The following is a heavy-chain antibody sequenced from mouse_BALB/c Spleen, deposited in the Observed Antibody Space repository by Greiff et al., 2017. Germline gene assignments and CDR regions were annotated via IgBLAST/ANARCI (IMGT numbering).Heavy chain of an antibody. J-gene: IGHJ4*01. Sequence: VQLQQSGAELMKPGASVKISCKATGYTFSSYWIEWVKQRPGHGLEWIGEILPGSGSTNYNEKFKGKATFTADTSSNTAYMQLSSLTSEDSAVYYCARSGYPYAMDYWGQGTSVTVSS. CDR1: GYTFSSYW. CDR2: ILPGSGST. V-gene: IGHV1-9*01. CDR3: ARSGYPYAMDY. D-gene: IGHD3-1*01.